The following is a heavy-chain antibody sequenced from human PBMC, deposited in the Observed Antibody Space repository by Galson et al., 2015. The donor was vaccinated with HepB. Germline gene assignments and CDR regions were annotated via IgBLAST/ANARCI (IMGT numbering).Heavy chain of an antibody. J-gene: IGHJ5*02. V-gene: IGHV1-18*01. D-gene: IGHD2-15*01. CDR2: ISPYNRNA. CDR1: GYTFSSYS. Sequence: QSGAEVKKPGESLKISCKASGYTFSSYSITWVRQAPGQGLEWMGWISPYNRNADYAHQLQGRVTMTTDTSTSTAYMELRSLRSDDTAVYYCARGALVVVVNATQNNWFDPWGQGTLVTVSS. CDR3: ARGALVVVVNATQNNWFDP.